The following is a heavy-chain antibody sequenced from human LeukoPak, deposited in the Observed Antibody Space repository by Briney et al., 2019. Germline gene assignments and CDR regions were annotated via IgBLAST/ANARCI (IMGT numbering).Heavy chain of an antibody. CDR2: INHSGST. D-gene: IGHD6-13*01. J-gene: IGHJ5*02. CDR3: ARSAGYSSSWYLRPNWFDP. CDR1: GGSFSGYY. Sequence: SETLSLTCAVYGGSFSGYYWSWIRQPPGKGLEWIGEINHSGSTNYNPSLKSRVTISVDTSKNQFSLKLSSVTAADTAVYYCARSAGYSSSWYLRPNWFDPWGQGTLVTVSS. V-gene: IGHV4-34*01.